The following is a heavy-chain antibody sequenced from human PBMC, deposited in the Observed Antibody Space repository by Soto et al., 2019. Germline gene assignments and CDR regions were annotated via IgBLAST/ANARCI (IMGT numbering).Heavy chain of an antibody. CDR3: ARYDSRTWYSYYFGY. CDR1: GGSIRSADHS. D-gene: IGHD6-13*01. V-gene: IGHV4-30-4*01. CDR2: IHSSGST. Sequence: SETLSLTCTVSGGSIRSADHSWSWVLQAPGKGLEWIGHIHSSGSTYYNLSLKSRVTISPDTSENQFSLKLSSVTAADTAVYYCARYDSRTWYSYYFGYWGQGTLVTVSS. J-gene: IGHJ4*02.